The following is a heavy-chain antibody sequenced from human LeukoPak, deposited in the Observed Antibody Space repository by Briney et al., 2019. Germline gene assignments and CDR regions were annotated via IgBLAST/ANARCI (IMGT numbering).Heavy chain of an antibody. D-gene: IGHD5-18*01. J-gene: IGHJ4*02. CDR1: GGSISSGSYS. V-gene: IGHV4-61*02. CDR3: ARATAMAPYYFDY. CDR2: IYTSGST. Sequence: SETLSLTCTVSGGSISSGSYSWSWIRQPAGKGLEWIGRIYTSGSTNYNPSLKSRVTISVDTSKNQFSLKLSSVTAADTAVYYCARATAMAPYYFDYWGQGTLVTVSS.